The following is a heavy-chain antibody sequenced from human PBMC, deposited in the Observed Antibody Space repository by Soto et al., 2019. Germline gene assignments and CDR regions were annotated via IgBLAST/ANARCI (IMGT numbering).Heavy chain of an antibody. J-gene: IGHJ6*03. CDR2: MNPNSGNT. CDR1: GSTFTSYD. V-gene: IGHV1-8*01. Sequence: ASVKVSCKASGSTFTSYDINWVRQATGQGLEWMGWMNPNSGNTGYAQKFQGRVTMTRNTSISTAYMELSSLRSEDTAVYYCARETGGRSDIVVVPAAMASLYYYYMDVWGKGTTVTVSS. D-gene: IGHD2-2*01. CDR3: ARETGGRSDIVVVPAAMASLYYYYMDV.